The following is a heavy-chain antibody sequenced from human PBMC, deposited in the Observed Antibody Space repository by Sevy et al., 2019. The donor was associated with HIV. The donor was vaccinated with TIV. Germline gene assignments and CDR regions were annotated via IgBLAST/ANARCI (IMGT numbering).Heavy chain of an antibody. V-gene: IGHV4-34*01. Sequence: SETLSLTCAVYGGSFPGHYWTWIRQTPGKGLEWIGEINHSGDNNYNPSLESRVTISVDASKNQFSLQLTSVTAADTAVYYCARSPERRGIGHTWIVVVSQDGMDVWGQGTTVTVSS. CDR1: GGSFPGHY. D-gene: IGHD3-22*01. J-gene: IGHJ6*02. CDR2: INHSGDN. CDR3: ARSPERRGIGHTWIVVVSQDGMDV.